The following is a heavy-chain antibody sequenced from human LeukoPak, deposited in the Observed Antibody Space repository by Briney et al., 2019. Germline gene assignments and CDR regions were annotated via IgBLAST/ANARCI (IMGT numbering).Heavy chain of an antibody. V-gene: IGHV3-48*03. CDR2: ISSSGSTI. J-gene: IGHJ5*02. CDR1: GFTFSSYE. D-gene: IGHD4/OR15-4a*01. CDR3: ARGRRVFGANWFDP. Sequence: PGGSLRLSCAASGFTFSSYEMNWVHQAPGKGLEWVSYISSSGSTIYYADSVKGRFTISRDNAENSLYLQMNSLRAEDTAVYYCARGRRVFGANWFDPWGQGTLVTVSS.